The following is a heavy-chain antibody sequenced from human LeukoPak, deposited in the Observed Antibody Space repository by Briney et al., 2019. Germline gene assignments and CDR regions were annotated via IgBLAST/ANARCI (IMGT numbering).Heavy chain of an antibody. Sequence: GGSLRLSCAASGFRFSVFTMTWVRQAPGKGPEWVSAIGGRGGSTYYADSVGGRFTISRDNSKDMVFLQMNSLKVEDTATYYCGKEGGAWGQGTKVTVSS. CDR3: GKEGGA. J-gene: IGHJ5*02. CDR1: GFRFSVFT. V-gene: IGHV3-23*01. D-gene: IGHD3-16*01. CDR2: IGGRGGST.